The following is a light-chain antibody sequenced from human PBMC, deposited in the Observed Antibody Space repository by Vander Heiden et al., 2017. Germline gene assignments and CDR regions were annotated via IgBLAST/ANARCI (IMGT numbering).Light chain of an antibody. CDR3: QKYSSAPYT. V-gene: IGKV1-27*01. CDR1: QGINKS. Sequence: VQLPQSPSSLSASVGDRVTLTCRASQGINKSLAWYQQKPGKVPRVLIYAADTMQSGVPSRFSGSGSGTDFTLTISSLQPEDVSTYYCQKYSSAPYTFGQGTKLEIK. J-gene: IGKJ2*01. CDR2: AAD.